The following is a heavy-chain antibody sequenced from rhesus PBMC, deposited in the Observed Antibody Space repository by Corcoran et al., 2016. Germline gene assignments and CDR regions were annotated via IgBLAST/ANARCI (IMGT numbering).Heavy chain of an antibody. CDR2: NSGRGGSI. J-gene: IGHJ4*01. CDR3: ARYRYYYSGSSDY. CDR1: GGSISSNY. Sequence: QLQLQESGPGLVKPSETLSLTCAVSGGSISSNYWSWIRQPPGKGLVWIGRNSGRGGSINDNTALKSGVTIATDTSKNQLSLKLGYVTAADTAVYYCARYRYYYSGSSDYWGQGGLVTVSS. D-gene: IGHD3-16*01. V-gene: IGHV4-173*01.